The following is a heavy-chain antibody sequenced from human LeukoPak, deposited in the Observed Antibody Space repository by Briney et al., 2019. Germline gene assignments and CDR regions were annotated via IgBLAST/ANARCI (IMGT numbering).Heavy chain of an antibody. Sequence: GGSLRLSCAASGFTFSSYSMNWVRQAPGKGMEWVSSISSSSSYIYYADSVKGRFTISRDNAKNSLYLQMNSLRAEDTAVYYCARLSAHYYDSSADAFDIWGQGTMVTVSS. CDR3: ARLSAHYYDSSADAFDI. V-gene: IGHV3-21*01. J-gene: IGHJ3*02. CDR2: ISSSSSYI. CDR1: GFTFSSYS. D-gene: IGHD3-22*01.